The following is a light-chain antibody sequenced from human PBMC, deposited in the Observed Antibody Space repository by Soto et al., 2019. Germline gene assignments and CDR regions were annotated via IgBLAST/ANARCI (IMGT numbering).Light chain of an antibody. CDR2: DAS. Sequence: EIVLTQSPATLSLSPGERAPLSCRASQSVSSYLAWYQQKPGQAPRLLIYDASNRATGIPARFSGSGSGTDFTLTISSLEPEDFAVYYCQQYGSSRWTFGQGTKVDIK. CDR1: QSVSSY. V-gene: IGKV3-11*01. CDR3: QQYGSSRWT. J-gene: IGKJ1*01.